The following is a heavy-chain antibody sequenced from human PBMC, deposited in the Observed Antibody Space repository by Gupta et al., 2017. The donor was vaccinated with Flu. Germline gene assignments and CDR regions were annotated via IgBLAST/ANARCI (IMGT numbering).Heavy chain of an antibody. J-gene: IGHJ5*02. CDR1: GGSISSYY. CDR2: IYYSGST. CDR3: ARQITWDYGDPPPNWFDP. D-gene: IGHD4-17*01. V-gene: IGHV4-59*08. Sequence: QVQLQESGPGLVKPSETLSLTCTVSGGSISSYYWSWIRQPPGKGLEWIGYIYYSGSTNYNPSLKSRVTISVDTSKNQFSLKLSSVTAADTAVYYCARQITWDYGDPPPNWFDPWGQGTLVTVSS.